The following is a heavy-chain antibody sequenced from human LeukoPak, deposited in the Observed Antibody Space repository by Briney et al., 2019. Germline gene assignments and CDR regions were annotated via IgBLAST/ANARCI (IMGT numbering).Heavy chain of an antibody. Sequence: SETLSLTCTVSGGSISSYYWSWIRQPPGKGLEWIGYIYYSGSTNYNPSLKSRVTISVDTSKNQFSLKLSSVTAVDTAVYYCARVPYYYGSGSYYIFDYWGQGTLVTVSS. J-gene: IGHJ4*02. V-gene: IGHV4-59*01. D-gene: IGHD3-10*01. CDR1: GGSISSYY. CDR2: IYYSGST. CDR3: ARVPYYYGSGSYYIFDY.